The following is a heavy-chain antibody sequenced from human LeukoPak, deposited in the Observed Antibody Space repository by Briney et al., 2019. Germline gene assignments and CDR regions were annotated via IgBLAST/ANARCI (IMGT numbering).Heavy chain of an antibody. Sequence: GESLQISCQGSGYRFTSYWIGWARQVPGKGLEWMGIIYPGDSDTTYSPSFQGQVTISADKSISTAYLQWSSLKASDTAMYYCARRPRSGWLDYWGQGTLVTVSS. J-gene: IGHJ4*02. CDR2: IYPGDSDT. CDR1: GYRFTSYW. D-gene: IGHD6-19*01. V-gene: IGHV5-51*01. CDR3: ARRPRSGWLDY.